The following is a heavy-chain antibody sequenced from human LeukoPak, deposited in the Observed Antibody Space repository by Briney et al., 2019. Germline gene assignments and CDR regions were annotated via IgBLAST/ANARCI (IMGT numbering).Heavy chain of an antibody. CDR1: GGTFSSYA. J-gene: IGHJ6*04. CDR3: ARGRPHGV. CDR2: IIPIFGTA. V-gene: IGHV1-69*05. Sequence: SVKVSCKASGGTFSSYAISWVRQAPGQGLEWMGGIIPIFGTANYAQKFQGRVTMTRNTSINTAYMELSSLKSEDTAVYYCARGRPHGVWGKGTAVTVSS.